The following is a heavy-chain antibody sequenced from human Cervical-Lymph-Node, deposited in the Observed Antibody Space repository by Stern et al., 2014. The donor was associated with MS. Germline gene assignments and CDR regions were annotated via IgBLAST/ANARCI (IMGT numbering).Heavy chain of an antibody. CDR2: MNRNSANT. D-gene: IGHD1-14*01. CDR1: GYTFSNYD. V-gene: IGHV1-8*01. Sequence: QVQLVQSGAEVKSPGASVKVSCKASGYTFSNYDITLVRQAPGHGLEWMGWMNRNSANTGYAQQFRGRVTMTRDTSITTAYMELSDLRSDDTAVYYCARAIRNQLLSDNWGQGTLVTVSS. CDR3: ARAIRNQLLSDN. J-gene: IGHJ4*02.